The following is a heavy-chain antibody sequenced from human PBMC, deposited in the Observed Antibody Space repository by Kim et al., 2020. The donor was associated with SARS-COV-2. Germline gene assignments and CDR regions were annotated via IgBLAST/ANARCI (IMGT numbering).Heavy chain of an antibody. J-gene: IGHJ4*02. CDR3: ASDTGYSSSWSAGGGYYFDY. CDR1: GFTFSSYS. Sequence: GGSLRLSCAASGFTFSSYSMNWVRQAPGKGLEWVSSISSSGSYIYYADSVKGRFTISRDNSKNSLYLQMNSLRAEDTAVYYCASDTGYSSSWSAGGGYYFDYWGQGTLVTVSS. CDR2: ISSSGSYI. D-gene: IGHD6-13*01. V-gene: IGHV3-21*01.